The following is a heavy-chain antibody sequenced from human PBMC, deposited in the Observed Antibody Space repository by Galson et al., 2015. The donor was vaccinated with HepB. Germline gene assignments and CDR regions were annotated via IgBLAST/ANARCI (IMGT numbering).Heavy chain of an antibody. CDR1: GYTFSNYY. Sequence: SVKVSCKASGYTFSNYYIHWVRQAPGQGLEWMGVINTGGGSTTYTQTFQGRFTMTRDTSTSTVYMELNSLTSEDTAIYYCARGPYSSFYYFDYWGQGTLVTVSS. V-gene: IGHV1-46*01. CDR2: INTGGGST. J-gene: IGHJ4*02. CDR3: ARGPYSSFYYFDY. D-gene: IGHD6-6*01.